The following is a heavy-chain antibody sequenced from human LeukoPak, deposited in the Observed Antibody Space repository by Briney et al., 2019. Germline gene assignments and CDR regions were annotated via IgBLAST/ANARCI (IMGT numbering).Heavy chain of an antibody. D-gene: IGHD6-19*01. V-gene: IGHV3-48*04. Sequence: GGSLRLSCAASGFTFSSYAMAWVRQAPGKGLEWVSYISSSGSTIYYADSVKGRFTISRDNAKNTLYLQMNSLRADDTAVYYCAKDPYSSPYYGPGYLGQGTLVTVSS. CDR1: GFTFSSYA. CDR3: AKDPYSSPYYGPGY. J-gene: IGHJ4*02. CDR2: ISSSGSTI.